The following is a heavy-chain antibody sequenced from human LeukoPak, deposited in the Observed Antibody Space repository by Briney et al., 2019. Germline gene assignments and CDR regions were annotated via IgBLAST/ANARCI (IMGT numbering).Heavy chain of an antibody. D-gene: IGHD6-13*01. CDR1: GFTFSSYA. J-gene: IGHJ4*02. Sequence: PGGSLRLSCAASGFTFSSYAMSWVRQAPGKGLEWGANIKEDGGEKYYVDSVKGRFTISRDNAKNSLYLQMNSLRAEDTAVYYCARDVQWWGTGSWYEDYWGQGALVTVSS. V-gene: IGHV3-7*01. CDR2: IKEDGGEK. CDR3: ARDVQWWGTGSWYEDY.